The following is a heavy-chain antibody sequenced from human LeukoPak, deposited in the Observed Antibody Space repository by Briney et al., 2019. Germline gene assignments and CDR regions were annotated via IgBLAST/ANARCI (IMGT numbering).Heavy chain of an antibody. CDR3: ARGQDYVWRSYRYHDAFDI. J-gene: IGHJ3*02. D-gene: IGHD3-16*02. CDR2: INTDGSST. Sequence: GGSLRLSCAASGFTFSSYWMHWVRQAPGKGLVWVSRINTDGSSTRYADSVKGRFTISRDNAKNTLYLQMNSLRAEDTAVYYCARGQDYVWRSYRYHDAFDIWGQGTMVTVSS. V-gene: IGHV3-74*01. CDR1: GFTFSSYW.